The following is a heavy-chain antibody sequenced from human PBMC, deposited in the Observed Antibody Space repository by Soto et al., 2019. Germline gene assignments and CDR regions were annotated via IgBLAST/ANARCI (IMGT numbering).Heavy chain of an antibody. J-gene: IGHJ6*02. CDR2: INHSGST. Sequence: PSETLSLTCAVYGGSFSGYYWTWIRQPPGTGLEWIGEINHSGSTNYNPSLKSRVTISVDTSKNQFSLKLTSVTAADTAVYYCARDLRFRGFYGMDVWGQGTTVTVSS. D-gene: IGHD3-10*01. CDR1: GGSFSGYY. V-gene: IGHV4-34*01. CDR3: ARDLRFRGFYGMDV.